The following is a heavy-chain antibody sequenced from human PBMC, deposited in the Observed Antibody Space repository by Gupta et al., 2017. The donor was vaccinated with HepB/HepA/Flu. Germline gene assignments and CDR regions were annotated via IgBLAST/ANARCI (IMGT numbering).Heavy chain of an antibody. D-gene: IGHD3-3*01. Sequence: GGGLVQPGGSLRLSCAASGFTFSSYAMSWVRQAPGKGLEWVSAISGSGGSTYYADSVKGRFTISRDNSKNTLYLQMNSLRAEDTAVYYCAKASDSYYDFWSGFEYYYYGMDVWGQGTTVTVSS. CDR1: GFTFSSYA. CDR2: ISGSGGST. J-gene: IGHJ6*02. CDR3: AKASDSYYDFWSGFEYYYYGMDV. V-gene: IGHV3-23*01.